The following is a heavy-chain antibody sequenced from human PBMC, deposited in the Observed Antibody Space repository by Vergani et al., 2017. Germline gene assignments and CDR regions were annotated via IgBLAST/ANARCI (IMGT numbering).Heavy chain of an antibody. D-gene: IGHD1-26*01. Sequence: EVQLLESGGGLVQPGESLRLSCTVSGFTFTSYGISWVRQAPGKGLEWVSGISASGGRTYYTDSVKGRFIISRYIYKHTLYLQMSSLRADDTAVYYCAKDRPRDWETPLFLFDYWGQGTLVAVSS. CDR2: ISASGGRT. CDR1: GFTFTSYG. J-gene: IGHJ4*02. CDR3: AKDRPRDWETPLFLFDY. V-gene: IGHV3-23*01.